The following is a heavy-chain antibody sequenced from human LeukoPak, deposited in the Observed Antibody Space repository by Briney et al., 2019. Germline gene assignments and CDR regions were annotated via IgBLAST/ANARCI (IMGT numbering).Heavy chain of an antibody. D-gene: IGHD1-26*01. V-gene: IGHV4-59*08. J-gene: IGHJ4*02. CDR2: IHYSGGA. CDR1: GDSITSNY. CDR3: ARQGADTGTYYGHLDY. Sequence: SETLSLTCTVSGDSITSNYWSWIRQPPGKGLEWIGYIHYSGGAHYNPSLESRVTMSADTSKNQFSLKLSSVTAADTAVYYCARQGADTGTYYGHLDYWGQGTLVTVSS.